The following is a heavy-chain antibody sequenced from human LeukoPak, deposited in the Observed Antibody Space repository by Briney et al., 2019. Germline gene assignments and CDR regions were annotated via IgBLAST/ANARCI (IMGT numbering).Heavy chain of an antibody. J-gene: IGHJ5*02. V-gene: IGHV3-20*01. Sequence: PGGSLRLSCAASGFTFDDYGMSWVRQAPGKGLEWVSGINWNGGSTGYADSVKGRFTISRDNAKNSLYLQMNSLRAEDTALYHCARDRGDYRRRYNWFDPWGQGTLVTVSS. D-gene: IGHD4-11*01. CDR1: GFTFDDYG. CDR3: ARDRGDYRRRYNWFDP. CDR2: INWNGGST.